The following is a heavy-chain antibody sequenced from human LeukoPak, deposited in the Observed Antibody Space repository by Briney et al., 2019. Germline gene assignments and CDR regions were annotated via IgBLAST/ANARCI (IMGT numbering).Heavy chain of an antibody. CDR3: ARDPRTVRI. CDR1: GFTFTDSY. J-gene: IGHJ4*02. CDR2: ISGSGGDT. Sequence: PGGSLRLSCAVSGFTFTDSYMTWVRQAPGKGLEWLSYISGSGGDTNYADSVRGRFTISRDNAKNSLYLQMNSLRVEDTAVYYCARDPRTVRIWGQGTLVTVSS. D-gene: IGHD1-1*01. V-gene: IGHV3-11*06.